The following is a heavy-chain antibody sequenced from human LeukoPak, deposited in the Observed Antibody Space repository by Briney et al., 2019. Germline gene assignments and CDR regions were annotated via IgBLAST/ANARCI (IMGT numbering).Heavy chain of an antibody. CDR3: EKDPTVAGTAEYFQH. CDR2: ISGSGGAT. CDR1: GFTFSSYA. V-gene: IGHV3-23*01. Sequence: PGGSLRLSCAASGFTFSSYAMSWVRQAPGKGLEWVSVISGSGGATYYADSVKGRFTISRDNSKNTLYLQMNSLRAENTADYHCEKDPTVAGTAEYFQHWGQGTLVTVSS. D-gene: IGHD6-19*01. J-gene: IGHJ1*01.